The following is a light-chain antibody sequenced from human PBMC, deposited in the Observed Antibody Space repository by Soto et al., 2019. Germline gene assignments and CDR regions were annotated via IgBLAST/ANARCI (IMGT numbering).Light chain of an antibody. V-gene: IGKV1-33*01. CDR2: DAS. J-gene: IGKJ5*01. CDR1: HDIRKY. Sequence: DIQMTQSPSSLSASVGDRVTITCQASHDIRKYLNWYQQKPGKAPKLLIYDASNLETGVPSRFTGSGPGTDFNVPILTLQPVDIASCYGQQYENFPVPFRQGTRLESK. CDR3: QQYENFPVP.